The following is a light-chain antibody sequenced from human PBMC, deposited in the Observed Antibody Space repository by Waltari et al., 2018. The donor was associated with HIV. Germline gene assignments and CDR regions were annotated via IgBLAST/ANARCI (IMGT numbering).Light chain of an antibody. J-gene: IGLJ1*01. CDR2: RDN. CDR3: QVADSSGTYV. V-gene: IGLV3-25*03. Sequence: SYDLTQPPSVSVSPGQTARITCSGDALSKRYVYWYQQKPGQAPVMVIYRDNERPSGIPKRFSGSSSETTVTLSISGVQAEDEADYYCQVADSSGTYVFGTGTKVTVL. CDR1: ALSKRY.